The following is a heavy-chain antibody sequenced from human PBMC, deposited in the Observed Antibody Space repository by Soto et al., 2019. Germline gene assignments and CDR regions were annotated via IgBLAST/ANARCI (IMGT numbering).Heavy chain of an antibody. J-gene: IGHJ4*02. CDR2: IKSKTDGGTT. D-gene: IGHD5-12*01. V-gene: IGHV3-15*01. Sequence: VGSLRLSCAASGFTFSNAWMSWVRQAPGKGLEWVGRIKSKTDGGTTDYAAPVKGRFTISRDDSKNTLYLQMNSLKTEDTAVYYCTTSGWKWLQGDYWGQGTLVTVSS. CDR1: GFTFSNAW. CDR3: TTSGWKWLQGDY.